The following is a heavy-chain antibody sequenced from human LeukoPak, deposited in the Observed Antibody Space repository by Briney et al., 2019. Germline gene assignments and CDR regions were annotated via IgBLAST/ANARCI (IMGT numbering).Heavy chain of an antibody. J-gene: IGHJ4*02. CDR2: ISGSGGST. CDR1: GFTFSSYA. D-gene: IGHD5-24*01. CDR3: AKDWGEMATILDPFDY. Sequence: GGSLRLSCAASGFTFSSYAMSWVRQAPGKGLEWVSAISGSGGSTYYADSVKGRFTISRDNSKNTLYLQMNSLRAEDTAVYYCAKDWGEMATILDPFDYWGQGTLVTVSS. V-gene: IGHV3-23*01.